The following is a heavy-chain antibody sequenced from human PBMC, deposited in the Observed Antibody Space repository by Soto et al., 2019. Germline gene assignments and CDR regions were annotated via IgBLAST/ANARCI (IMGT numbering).Heavy chain of an antibody. Sequence: EVQLVESGGGLVQPGGSLRLSCAASGFTFSSYEMNWVRQAPGKGLEWVSYISSSGSTIYYADSVKGRFTISRDNAKNSLYLQMNSLRAEDTAVYYCARPDRGYCTNGVCYYYYYYGMDVWGQGTTVTVSS. CDR3: ARPDRGYCTNGVCYYYYYYGMDV. D-gene: IGHD2-8*01. V-gene: IGHV3-48*03. CDR2: ISSSGSTI. J-gene: IGHJ6*02. CDR1: GFTFSSYE.